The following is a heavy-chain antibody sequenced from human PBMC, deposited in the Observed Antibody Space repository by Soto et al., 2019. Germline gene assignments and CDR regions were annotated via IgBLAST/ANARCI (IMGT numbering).Heavy chain of an antibody. Sequence: EVQLLESGGGLAQPGGSLRLSCAASGFTFSSYAMSWVRQAPGKGLEWVAAISGSGGSTYYADSVKGRFTSARDNSKNALYRQMSSLSGEDTAVDYCAKDYRDGNYYFYMDVWGKGTAVTVSS. CDR2: ISGSGGST. J-gene: IGHJ6*03. V-gene: IGHV3-23*01. CDR1: GFTFSSYA. D-gene: IGHD3-16*02. CDR3: AKDYRDGNYYFYMDV.